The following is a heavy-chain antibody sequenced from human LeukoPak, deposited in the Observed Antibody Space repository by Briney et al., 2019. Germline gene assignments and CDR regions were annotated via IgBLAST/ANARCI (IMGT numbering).Heavy chain of an antibody. CDR1: GFTSSTYN. Sequence: PGGSLRLSCAASGFTSSTYNINWVRQAPGKGLEWVSSISSTGRYVYYADSVKGRFTISRDNAKNSLFLQMNSLRAEDTAVYYCASNRRITAADYFDYWGQGNLVTVSS. CDR2: ISSTGRYV. V-gene: IGHV3-21*01. D-gene: IGHD6-13*01. J-gene: IGHJ4*02. CDR3: ASNRRITAADYFDY.